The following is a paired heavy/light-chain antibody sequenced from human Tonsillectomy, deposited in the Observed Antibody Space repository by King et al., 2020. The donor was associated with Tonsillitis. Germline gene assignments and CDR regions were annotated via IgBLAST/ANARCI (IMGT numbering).Heavy chain of an antibody. CDR2: ISGSGGST. CDR1: GFTFSRNA. CDR3: ARDYGDYENPPGRYYYYMGV. V-gene: IGHV3-23*01. Sequence: EVQLLESGGGLVQPGGSLRLSCAASGFTFSRNAMTWVRQAPGKGLEWVSSISGSGGSTYNADSVKGRFIISRDNSKNMLYLQMNSLRAEDTAVYYCARDYGDYENPPGRYYYYMGVWGKGTTVTVSS. J-gene: IGHJ6*03. D-gene: IGHD4-17*01.
Light chain of an antibody. Sequence: QSVLTQPPSVSEAPRQRVTISCSGSSSNIGNNALNWYQQLPGKAPKLLIYFDDLLPSGVSDRFSGSKSGTSASLAISGLQSEDEADYFCAAWDDSLNGWVFGGGTKLTVL. CDR1: SSNIGNNA. J-gene: IGLJ3*02. CDR3: AAWDDSLNGWV. CDR2: FDD. V-gene: IGLV1-36*01.